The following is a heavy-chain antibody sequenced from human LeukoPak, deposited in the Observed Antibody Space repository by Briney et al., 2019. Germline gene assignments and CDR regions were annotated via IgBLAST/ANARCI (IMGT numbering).Heavy chain of an antibody. CDR1: GFTIGDYA. D-gene: IGHD2-2*01. V-gene: IGHV3-23*01. J-gene: IGHJ4*02. CDR2: ISGSGGST. CDR3: AKRVVPAADYYFDY. Sequence: GGSLRLSCTASGFTIGDYAMSWVRQAPGKGLEWVSAISGSGGSTYYADSVKGRFTISRDNSKNTLYLQMNSLRAEDTAVYYCAKRVVPAADYYFDYWGQGTLVTVSS.